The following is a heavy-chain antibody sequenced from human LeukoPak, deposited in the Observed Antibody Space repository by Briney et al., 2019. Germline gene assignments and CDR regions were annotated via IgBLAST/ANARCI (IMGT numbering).Heavy chain of an antibody. J-gene: IGHJ4*02. Sequence: GESLKISCKGSGYSFTSYWIGWGRQMPGKGLEWMGIIYPGDSDTRYSPSFQGQVTISADKSISTAYLQWSSLKASDTAMYYCARIRRGYSNSYYFDYWGQGTLVTVSS. CDR1: GYSFTSYW. CDR2: IYPGDSDT. CDR3: ARIRRGYSNSYYFDY. V-gene: IGHV5-51*01. D-gene: IGHD5-18*01.